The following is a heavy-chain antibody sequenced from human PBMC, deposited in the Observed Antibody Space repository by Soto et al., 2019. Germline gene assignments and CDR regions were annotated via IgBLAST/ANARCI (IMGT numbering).Heavy chain of an antibody. D-gene: IGHD1-1*01. V-gene: IGHV3-23*01. CDR3: ARGWTFDL. CDR2: INGGGDST. Sequence: GWSLRLSCAASGFTFSSYAMSWVRQAPGKGLEWVSGINGGGDSTYFADSVRGRFTISRDNSKNTLFLQMTSLRAEDTAVYYCARGWTFDLWGQGTLVTVSS. J-gene: IGHJ4*02. CDR1: GFTFSSYA.